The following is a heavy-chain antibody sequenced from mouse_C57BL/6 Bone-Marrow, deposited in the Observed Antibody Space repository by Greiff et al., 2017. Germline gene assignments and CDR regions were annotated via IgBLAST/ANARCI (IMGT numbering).Heavy chain of an antibody. Sequence: QVQLQQPGAELVKPGASVKMSCKASGYTFNSSWITWVKQRPGQGLAWIGDIYPTSGRTNYNEKFQSKAILTVDTSSNPAYMQLSSLTSEDSAVFYGARSGPLGRSFDYWGQGTTLTVSS. CDR1: GYTFNSSW. CDR3: ARSGPLGRSFDY. J-gene: IGHJ2*01. V-gene: IGHV1-55*01. CDR2: IYPTSGRT. D-gene: IGHD4-1*01.